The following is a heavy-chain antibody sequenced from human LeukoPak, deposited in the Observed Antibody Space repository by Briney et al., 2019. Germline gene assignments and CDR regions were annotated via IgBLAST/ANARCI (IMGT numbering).Heavy chain of an antibody. Sequence: SETLSLTCAVYGGSFSGYYWSWIRQPPGKGLEWIGEINHSGSTNYNPSLKSRVTISVDTSKNQISLKLSSVTAADTAVYYCAREGSDSSGYYYLHYWGQGTLVTVSS. CDR1: GGSFSGYY. CDR2: INHSGST. V-gene: IGHV4-34*01. J-gene: IGHJ4*02. CDR3: AREGSDSSGYYYLHY. D-gene: IGHD3-22*01.